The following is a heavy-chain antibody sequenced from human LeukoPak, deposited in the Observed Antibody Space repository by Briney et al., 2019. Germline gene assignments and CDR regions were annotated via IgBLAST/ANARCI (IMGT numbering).Heavy chain of an antibody. D-gene: IGHD3-22*01. CDR2: IWYDGSNK. V-gene: IGHV3-33*01. J-gene: IGHJ4*02. CDR1: GFTFSSYG. CDR3: ARDTRSPSPGKYYYDSSGYYYFDY. Sequence: GGSLRLSRAASGFTFSSYGMHWVRQAPGKGLEWVAVIWYDGSNKYYADSVKGRFTISRDNSKNTLYLQMNSLRAEDTAVYYCARDTRSPSPGKYYYDSSGYYYFDYWGQGTLVTVSS.